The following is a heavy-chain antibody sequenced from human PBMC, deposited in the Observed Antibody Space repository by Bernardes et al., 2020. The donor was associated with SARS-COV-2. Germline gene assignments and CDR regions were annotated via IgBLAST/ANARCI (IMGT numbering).Heavy chain of an antibody. CDR2: ISGSGGST. Sequence: GWSLRLSCAASGFTFNNYAMGWVRQAPGEGLEWVSTISGSGGSTYFADSVKGRFTISRDNSKNTLYLQMNSLRAEDTAVYYCAKLYLVRGTSTTPLYYFDYWGQGTLVTVSS. CDR3: AKLYLVRGTSTTPLYYFDY. V-gene: IGHV3-23*01. CDR1: GFTFNNYA. D-gene: IGHD3-10*01. J-gene: IGHJ4*02.